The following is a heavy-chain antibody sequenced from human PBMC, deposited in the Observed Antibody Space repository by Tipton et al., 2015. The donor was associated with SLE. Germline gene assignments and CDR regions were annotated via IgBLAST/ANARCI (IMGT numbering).Heavy chain of an antibody. D-gene: IGHD3/OR15-3a*01. CDR3: ARMDGLETGAHDH. V-gene: IGHV4-34*01. J-gene: IGHJ5*02. CDR1: GGSFSGYY. CDR2: GYLGEGYHSGRT. Sequence: TLSLTCAVYGGSFSGYYWSWIRQPPGKGLEWIGEGYLGEGYHSGRTNCNPSLKSRVTISLDTSKNRFSLRLNSVTAADTAVYYCARMDGLETGAHDHWGQGALVTVSS.